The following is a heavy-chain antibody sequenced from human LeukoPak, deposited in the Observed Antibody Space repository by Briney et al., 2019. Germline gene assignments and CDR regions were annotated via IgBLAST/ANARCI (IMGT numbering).Heavy chain of an antibody. V-gene: IGHV4-34*01. CDR1: GGSFSGYY. J-gene: IGHJ3*02. Sequence: PSETLSLTCAVYGGSFSGYYWSWIRQPPGKGLEWIGEINHSGSTNYNPSLKSRVTISVDTSKNQFSLKLSSVTAADTAVYYCARSGLYYYDSSGYYYIGPTLDIWGQGTMVTVSS. D-gene: IGHD3-22*01. CDR2: INHSGST. CDR3: ARSGLYYYDSSGYYYIGPTLDI.